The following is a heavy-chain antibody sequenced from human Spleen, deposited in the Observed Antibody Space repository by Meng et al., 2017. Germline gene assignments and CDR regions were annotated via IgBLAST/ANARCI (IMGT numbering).Heavy chain of an antibody. CDR3: VQSEVTTYYFDY. CDR1: WFSLFTYGVG. V-gene: IGHV2-5*01. CDR2: IYWNNDR. D-gene: IGHD4-17*01. J-gene: IGHJ4*02. Sequence: QTTLKESGPPPLTPTQTLTCTRPFSWFSLFTYGVGVGWLRQHPRKAPEWLALIYWNNDRRYSPSLKSRLTNTNDISSNQVVLTMTNMDPVDTATYYCVQSEVTTYYFDYWGQGILVTVSS.